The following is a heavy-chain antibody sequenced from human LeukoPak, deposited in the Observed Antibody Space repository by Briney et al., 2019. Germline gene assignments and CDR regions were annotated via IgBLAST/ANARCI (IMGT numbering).Heavy chain of an antibody. Sequence: GGSLRLSCRASGFTFTNYAMSWVRQAPGKGLEWVSSINPDGGSFFADSVKGRFTISRDDSRSVVYLQMNSLSAEDTAVYYCARSGVATCHYWGQGTLVTVSS. D-gene: IGHD2-15*01. CDR3: ARSGVATCHY. CDR1: GFTFTNYA. V-gene: IGHV3-23*01. CDR2: INPDGGS. J-gene: IGHJ4*02.